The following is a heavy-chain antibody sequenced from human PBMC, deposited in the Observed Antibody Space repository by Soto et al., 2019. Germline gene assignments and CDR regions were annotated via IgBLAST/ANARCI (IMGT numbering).Heavy chain of an antibody. CDR2: ISYDGSNK. J-gene: IGHJ6*02. Sequence: SLRLSCAASGFSFSSYSMHWVRQAPGKGLEWVAVISYDGSNKYYADSVKGRFTITRDSSKNTVSLQMNSLRLEDTAVYYCARAPPRGIAAPGTWGSGMDVWGQGTTVTVSS. CDR3: ARAPPRGIAAPGTWGSGMDV. CDR1: GFSFSSYS. D-gene: IGHD6-13*01. V-gene: IGHV3-30*04.